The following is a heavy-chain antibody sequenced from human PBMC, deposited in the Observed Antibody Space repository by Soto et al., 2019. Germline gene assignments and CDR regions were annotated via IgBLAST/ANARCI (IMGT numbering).Heavy chain of an antibody. V-gene: IGHV1-18*01. CDR1: GYTFTSYG. D-gene: IGHD3-22*01. J-gene: IGHJ3*02. CDR2: IIAYNGNT. CDR3: ARDGVVVIKPHHDAFDI. Sequence: QVQLVQSGAEVKKPGASVKVSCKASGYTFTSYGISWVRQAPGQGLEWMGWIIAYNGNTNYAQKLQGRVTMTTDTSTSTAYMELRSLRSDDKAVYYCARDGVVVIKPHHDAFDIWGQGTMVTVSS.